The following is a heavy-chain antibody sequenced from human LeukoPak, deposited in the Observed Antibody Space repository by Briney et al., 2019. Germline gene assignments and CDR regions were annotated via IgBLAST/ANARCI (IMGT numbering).Heavy chain of an antibody. CDR2: INPEDGKR. V-gene: IGHV1-69-2*01. J-gene: IGHJ3*02. D-gene: IGHD6-13*01. CDR1: RYTFSDYY. Sequence: ASVKISCKASRYTFSDYYIHWVQQAPGKGLEWMGRINPEDGKRIYAERFQGRLAITADTSTDTAYMELSSLRSEDTAVYYCATDQGSSSWNDVFDIWGQGTMVTVSS. CDR3: ATDQGSSSWNDVFDI.